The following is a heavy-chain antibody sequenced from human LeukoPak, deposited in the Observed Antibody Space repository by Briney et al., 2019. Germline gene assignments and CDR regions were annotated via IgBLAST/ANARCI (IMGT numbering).Heavy chain of an antibody. CDR2: IYYSGST. D-gene: IGHD2-15*01. J-gene: IGHJ4*02. CDR3: ARGPRGVLWDIVVVVAAWDLYFDY. CDR1: GGSISSSSYY. Sequence: PSETLSLTCTVSGGSISSSSYYWGWLRQPPGKGLEWIGSIYYSGSTYYNPSLKSRVTISVDTSKNQFSLKLSSVTAADTAVYYCARGPRGVLWDIVVVVAAWDLYFDYWGQGTLVTVSS. V-gene: IGHV4-39*01.